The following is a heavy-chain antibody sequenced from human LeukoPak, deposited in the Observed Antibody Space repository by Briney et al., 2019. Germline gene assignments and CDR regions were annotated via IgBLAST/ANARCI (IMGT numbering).Heavy chain of an antibody. Sequence: ASVTVSCKASGYTFTSYDINWVRQATGQGLEWMGWMNPNSGNTGYAQKFQGRVTMTRNTSISTAYMELSSLRSEDTAVYYCARGRNDFWSGYYWSYYYYYGMDVWGQGTTVTVSS. CDR3: ARGRNDFWSGYYWSYYYYYGMDV. J-gene: IGHJ6*02. D-gene: IGHD3-3*01. CDR1: GYTFTSYD. CDR2: MNPNSGNT. V-gene: IGHV1-8*01.